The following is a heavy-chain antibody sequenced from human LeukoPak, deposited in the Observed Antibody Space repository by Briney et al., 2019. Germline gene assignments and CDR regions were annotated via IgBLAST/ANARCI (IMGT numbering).Heavy chain of an antibody. CDR1: GFTFSSYG. D-gene: IGHD3-10*01. V-gene: IGHV3-30*03. J-gene: IGHJ4*02. CDR3: ARGTGVRGVKSHFDY. CDR2: ISYDGSNK. Sequence: GGSLRLSCAASGFTFSSYGMHWVRQAPGKGLEWVAVISYDGSNKYYADSVKGRFTISRDNSKNTLDLRMNSLRTEDTAVYYCARGTGVRGVKSHFDYWGQGRLVTVSS.